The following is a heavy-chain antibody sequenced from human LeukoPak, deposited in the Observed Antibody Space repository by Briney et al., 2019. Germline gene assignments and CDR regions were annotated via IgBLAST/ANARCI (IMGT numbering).Heavy chain of an antibody. D-gene: IGHD3-22*01. V-gene: IGHV1-69*13. Sequence: SVKVSCKASGGTFSSYAISWVRQAPGQGLEWMGGIIPIFGTANYAQKFQGRVTITADESTSTAYMELSSLRSEDTAVYYCASSYYDSSGYYKSPKYFQHWGQGTLVTVSS. CDR1: GGTFSSYA. CDR3: ASSYYDSSGYYKSPKYFQH. J-gene: IGHJ1*01. CDR2: IIPIFGTA.